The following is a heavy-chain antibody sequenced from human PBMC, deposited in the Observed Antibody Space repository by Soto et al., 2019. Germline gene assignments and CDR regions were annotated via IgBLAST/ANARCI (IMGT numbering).Heavy chain of an antibody. Sequence: SETLSLTCTVSGGSISSGDYYWSWIRQPPGKGLEWIGYIHYSGSTYYNPSLKSRVTISVDTSKNQFSLKLSSVTAADTAVYYCAKGGELVVVNLPDWYFDLWGRGTLVTVSS. CDR1: GGSISSGDYY. CDR3: AKGGELVVVNLPDWYFDL. J-gene: IGHJ2*01. CDR2: IHYSGST. D-gene: IGHD3-22*01. V-gene: IGHV4-30-4*01.